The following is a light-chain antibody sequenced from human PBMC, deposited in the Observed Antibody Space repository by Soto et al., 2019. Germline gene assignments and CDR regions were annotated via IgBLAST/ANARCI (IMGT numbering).Light chain of an antibody. CDR1: QAIRND. J-gene: IGKJ2*01. V-gene: IGKV1-6*01. CDR2: GAS. CDR3: LQDYNYPYT. Sequence: AIQMTQSPSFLSASLGDSVTFTGRASQAIRNDLGWYQQKPGKAPKLLIFGASTLQSGVPSRFSGSGSGTDFTLTISSLQPEDFATYYCLQDYNYPYTFGQGTKLELK.